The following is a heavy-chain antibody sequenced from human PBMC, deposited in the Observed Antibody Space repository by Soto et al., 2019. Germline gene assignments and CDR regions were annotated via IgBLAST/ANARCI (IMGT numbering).Heavy chain of an antibody. Sequence: ASVKVSCKASGYTFTGYYMHWVRQAPGQGLEWMGWINPNSGGTNYAQKFQGWVTMTRDTSTTTAYMEVSRLRSDDTAVYYCVKDSPIGSVFSGHDDIDSWGQGTPVTVSS. D-gene: IGHD5-12*01. J-gene: IGHJ4*02. CDR2: INPNSGGT. CDR1: GYTFTGYY. CDR3: VKDSPIGSVFSGHDDIDS. V-gene: IGHV1-2*04.